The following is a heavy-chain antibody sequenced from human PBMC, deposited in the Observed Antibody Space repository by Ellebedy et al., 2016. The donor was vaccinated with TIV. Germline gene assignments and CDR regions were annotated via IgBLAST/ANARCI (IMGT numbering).Heavy chain of an antibody. CDR3: ARVRGALIDY. CDR1: EYSFTSYW. D-gene: IGHD3-10*01. CDR2: IDPSDSYT. J-gene: IGHJ4*02. Sequence: GESLKISCKGSEYSFTSYWISWVRQMPGKGLEWMGRIDPSDSYTNYSPSFQGHVTISADKSISTAYLQWSSLKASDTAIYYCARVRGALIDYWGQGTLVTVSS. V-gene: IGHV5-10-1*01.